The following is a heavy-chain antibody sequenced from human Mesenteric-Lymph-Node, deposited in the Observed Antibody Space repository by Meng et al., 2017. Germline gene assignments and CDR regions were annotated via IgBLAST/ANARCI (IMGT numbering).Heavy chain of an antibody. V-gene: IGHV3-23*01. D-gene: IGHD2-21*01. CDR3: AKELAHSRPFDY. CDR1: GFTFSNYA. Sequence: GESLKFSCAASGFTFSNYAMSWVRQTPEKGLEWVAASNGGGDTFYADFAKGRFVISRDNSKNTLYLQMDSLRVDDTAVYYCAKELAHSRPFDYWGRGTLVTVSS. CDR2: SNGGGDT. J-gene: IGHJ4*02.